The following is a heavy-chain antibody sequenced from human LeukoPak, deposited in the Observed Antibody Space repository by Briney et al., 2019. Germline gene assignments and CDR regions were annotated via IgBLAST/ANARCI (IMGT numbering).Heavy chain of an antibody. CDR2: INHSGST. CDR1: GGSFSGYY. J-gene: IGHJ4*02. V-gene: IGHV4-34*01. D-gene: IGHD3-16*01. Sequence: PSETLSLTCAVYGGSFSGYYWSWIRQPPGKGLEWIGEINHSGSTNYNPSLKSRVTISVDTSKNQFSLKLSSVTAADTAVYYCARVSSYRGSYYFDHWGQGTLVTVSS. CDR3: ARVSSYRGSYYFDH.